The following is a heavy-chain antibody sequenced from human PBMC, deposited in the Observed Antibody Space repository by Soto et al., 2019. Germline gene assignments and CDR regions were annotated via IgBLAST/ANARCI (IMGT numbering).Heavy chain of an antibody. CDR2: ISSSSSYI. CDR3: ARDFFVVGAPGRAFDI. V-gene: IGHV3-21*01. Sequence: GGSLRLSCAASGFNISSYSMNWVRQAPGKGLEWVSSISSSSSYIYYADSVKGRFTISRDNAKNSLYLQMNSLRAEDTAVYYCARDFFVVGAPGRAFDIWGQGTMVTVSS. J-gene: IGHJ3*02. D-gene: IGHD2-15*01. CDR1: GFNISSYS.